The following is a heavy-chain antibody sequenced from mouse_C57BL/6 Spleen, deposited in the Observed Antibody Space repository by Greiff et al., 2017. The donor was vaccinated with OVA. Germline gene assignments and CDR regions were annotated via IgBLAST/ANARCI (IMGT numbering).Heavy chain of an antibody. CDR3: ARRPPYYGSSYWYFDV. D-gene: IGHD1-1*01. Sequence: DVKLVESGGGLVQPGGSLKLSCAASGFTFSDYGMAWVRQAPRKGPEWVAFISNLAYSIYYADTVTGRFTISRENAKNTLYLEMSSLRSEDTAMYYCARRPPYYGSSYWYFDVWGTGTTVTVSS. V-gene: IGHV5-15*04. J-gene: IGHJ1*03. CDR2: ISNLAYSI. CDR1: GFTFSDYG.